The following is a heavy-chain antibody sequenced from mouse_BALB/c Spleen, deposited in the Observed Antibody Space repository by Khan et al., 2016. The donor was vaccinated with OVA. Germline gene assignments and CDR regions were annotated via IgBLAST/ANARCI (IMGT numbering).Heavy chain of an antibody. CDR3: ARPPYFSYTLDY. CDR1: GYTFTSYG. D-gene: IGHD2-10*01. Sequence: QIQLVQSGPELKKPGETVKISCKASGYTFTSYGMNWVKQSPGKALKWMGWINTYTGEPTYADDFKGRFAFSLDTSASTAYLQINNLRTVDTATYFCARPPYFSYTLDYWGQGTTVTVSS. J-gene: IGHJ4*01. V-gene: IGHV9-3-1*01. CDR2: INTYTGEP.